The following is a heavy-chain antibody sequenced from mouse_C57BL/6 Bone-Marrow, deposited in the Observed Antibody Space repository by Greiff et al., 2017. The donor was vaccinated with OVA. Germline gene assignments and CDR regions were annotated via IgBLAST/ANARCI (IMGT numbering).Heavy chain of an antibody. D-gene: IGHD1-1*01. J-gene: IGHJ3*01. CDR3: ARHGVLHYYGSSYGFFAY. V-gene: IGHV5-6*01. CDR1: GFTFSSYG. Sequence: EVQLQESGGDLVKPGGSLKLSCAASGFTFSSYGMSWVRQTPDKRLEWVATISSGGSYTYYPDSVKGRFTISRDNAKNTLYLQMSSLKSEDTAMYYCARHGVLHYYGSSYGFFAYWGQGTLVTVSA. CDR2: ISSGGSYT.